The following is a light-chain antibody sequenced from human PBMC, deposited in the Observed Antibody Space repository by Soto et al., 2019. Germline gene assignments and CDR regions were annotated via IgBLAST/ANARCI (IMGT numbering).Light chain of an antibody. CDR1: QSISSW. CDR3: QQYNSYKYT. CDR2: DAS. J-gene: IGKJ2*01. Sequence: DIQMTQSPSTLSASVGDRVTITCRASQSISSWLAWYQHKPGKAPKLLIYDASSLESGVPSRFSGSGAGTEFTLTISSLQPDDFATYYCQQYNSYKYTFGQGTKLEIK. V-gene: IGKV1-5*01.